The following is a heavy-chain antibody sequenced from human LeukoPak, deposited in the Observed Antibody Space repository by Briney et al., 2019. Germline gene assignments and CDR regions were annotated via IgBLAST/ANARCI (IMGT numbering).Heavy chain of an antibody. CDR2: IYYSGNT. D-gene: IGHD3-9*01. CDR3: ARDGYFDWLESFYFDY. CDR1: GGSISSSSYY. Sequence: PSETLSLTCTVSGGSISSSSYYWGWIRQPPGKGLEWIGSIYYSGNTYYNPSLKSRVTISVDTSENQLSLKLSSVTAADTAVYYCARDGYFDWLESFYFDYWGQGTLVTVSS. V-gene: IGHV4-39*07. J-gene: IGHJ4*02.